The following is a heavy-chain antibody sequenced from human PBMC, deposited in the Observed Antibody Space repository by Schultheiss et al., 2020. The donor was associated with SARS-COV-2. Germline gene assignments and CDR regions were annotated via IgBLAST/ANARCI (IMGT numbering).Heavy chain of an antibody. Sequence: GSLRLSCTVSGGSISSYYWSWIRQPAGKGLEWIGYSYYTGSTHYNPSLKSRVTTSVDTSKNQFSLKLRSVTAADTALYYCAGGVRWLAFDYWGQGTLVTVSS. CDR1: GGSISSYY. V-gene: IGHV4-59*01. CDR3: AGGVRWLAFDY. D-gene: IGHD6-19*01. CDR2: SYYTGST. J-gene: IGHJ4*02.